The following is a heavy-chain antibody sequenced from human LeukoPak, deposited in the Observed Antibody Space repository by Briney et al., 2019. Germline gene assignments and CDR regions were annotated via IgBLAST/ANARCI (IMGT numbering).Heavy chain of an antibody. CDR2: ISTSSSYI. V-gene: IGHV3-21*01. D-gene: IGHD3-16*02. J-gene: IGHJ4*02. Sequence: GESLRLSCAASGFTFSSYSMNWVRQAPGKGLEWVSSISTSSSYIYYADSVKGRFTVSRDNAKNSLFMQMNSLRAEDTAVYYCAKDLYYDYVWGSYRPVDYWGQGTLVTVSS. CDR1: GFTFSSYS. CDR3: AKDLYYDYVWGSYRPVDY.